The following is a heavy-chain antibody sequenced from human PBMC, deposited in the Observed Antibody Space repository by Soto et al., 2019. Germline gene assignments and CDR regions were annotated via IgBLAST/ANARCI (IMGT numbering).Heavy chain of an antibody. V-gene: IGHV3-33*01. J-gene: IGHJ4*02. CDR2: TWYDGNNK. CDR1: GFTFSTYG. CDR3: ARDGIGFDY. Sequence: QVHLVESGGGVVQPGRSLRLSCAASGFTFSTYGMHWVRQAPGKGLEWVALTWYDGNNKYYADSVKGRLSISRDNSKNTRYLQMTSLRVEDTAVYYCARDGIGFDYWGQGTLVTVSS. D-gene: IGHD1-26*01.